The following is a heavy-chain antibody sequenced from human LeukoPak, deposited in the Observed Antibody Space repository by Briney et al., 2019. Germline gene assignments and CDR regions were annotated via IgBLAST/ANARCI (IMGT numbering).Heavy chain of an antibody. CDR1: GGTFSSYA. J-gene: IGHJ4*02. V-gene: IGHV1-18*01. CDR2: ISAYNGNT. D-gene: IGHD2-2*01. CDR3: ARDGGLYCSSTSCYTPDFDY. Sequence: GASVKVSCKASGGTFSSYAISWVRQAPGQGLEWMGWISAYNGNTNYAQKLQGRVTMTTDTSTSTAYMELRSLRSDDTAVYYCARDGGLYCSSTSCYTPDFDYWGQGTLVTVSS.